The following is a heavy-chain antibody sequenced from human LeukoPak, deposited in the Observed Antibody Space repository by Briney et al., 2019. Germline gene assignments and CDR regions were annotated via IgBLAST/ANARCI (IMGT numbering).Heavy chain of an antibody. D-gene: IGHD2-15*01. V-gene: IGHV3-30-3*01. J-gene: IGHJ4*02. CDR1: GFTFSSYA. CDR3: ARDAN. Sequence: PGRSLRLSCAASGFTFSSYAMRWVRQAPGKGLEWVAVISYDGSNKYYADSVKGRFTISRDNSKNTLYLQMNSLRAEDTAVYYCARDANWGQGTLVTVSS. CDR2: ISYDGSNK.